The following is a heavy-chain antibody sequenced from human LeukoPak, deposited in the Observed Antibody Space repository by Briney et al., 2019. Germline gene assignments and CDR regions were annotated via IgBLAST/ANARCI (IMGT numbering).Heavy chain of an antibody. D-gene: IGHD4-17*01. J-gene: IGHJ4*02. CDR3: ARDDYGDYALDY. CDR2: ISYDGSNK. CDR1: GFTFSSYA. Sequence: GGSLRLSFAASGFTFSSYAMHWVRQAPGKGLEWVAVISYDGSNKYYADSVKGRFTISRDNSKNTLYLQMNSLRAEDTAVYYCARDDYGDYALDYWGQGTLVTVSS. V-gene: IGHV3-30-3*01.